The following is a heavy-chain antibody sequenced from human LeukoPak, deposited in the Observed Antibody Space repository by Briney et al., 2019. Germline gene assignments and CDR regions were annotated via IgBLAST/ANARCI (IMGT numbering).Heavy chain of an antibody. Sequence: GGSLRLSCAASGFTFSSYSMNWVRQAPGKGLEWVSSISSSSSYIYYADSVKGRFTISRDNAKNSLYLQMNSLRAEDTAVYYYARDPGDYYDSSGYYLPPLDYWGQGTLVTVSS. CDR2: ISSSSSYI. D-gene: IGHD3-22*01. V-gene: IGHV3-21*01. J-gene: IGHJ4*02. CDR3: ARDPGDYYDSSGYYLPPLDY. CDR1: GFTFSSYS.